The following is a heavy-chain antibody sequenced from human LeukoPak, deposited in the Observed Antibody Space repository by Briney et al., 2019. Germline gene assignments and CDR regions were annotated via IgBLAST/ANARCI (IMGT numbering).Heavy chain of an antibody. CDR3: VRLGYYYDSSGYYLYYFDY. D-gene: IGHD3-22*01. V-gene: IGHV3-53*01. J-gene: IGHJ4*02. CDR2: IYSGGSA. CDR1: GFTVSSNY. Sequence: GGSLRLSCAASGFTVSSNYMSWVRQAPGKGLEWVSVIYSGGSAYYADSVKGRFTISRDNAKNTLYLQMDSLRAEDTAVYYCVRLGYYYDSSGYYLYYFDYWGQGTLVTVSS.